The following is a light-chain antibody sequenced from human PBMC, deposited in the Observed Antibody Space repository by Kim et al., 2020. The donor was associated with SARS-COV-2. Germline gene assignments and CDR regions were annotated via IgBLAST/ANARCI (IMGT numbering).Light chain of an antibody. CDR1: QSISNY. CDR2: AAS. J-gene: IGKJ1*01. Sequence: ASVGDRVTITCRASQSISNYFNWYQQKPGKAPKLLIYAASSLQSGVPSRFSGSGSGTDFTLTISRLQPEDFSTYYCQQSYSTPQTFGQGTKVDIK. CDR3: QQSYSTPQT. V-gene: IGKV1-39*01.